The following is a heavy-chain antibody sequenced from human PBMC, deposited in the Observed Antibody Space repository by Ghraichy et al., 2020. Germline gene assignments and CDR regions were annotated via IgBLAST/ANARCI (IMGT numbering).Heavy chain of an antibody. D-gene: IGHD5-18*01. CDR3: ARDTRGYTYEVNRRYWFDP. CDR2: IYSGGTT. V-gene: IGHV4-4*07. Sequence: SETLSLTCTVSGGSISGYSFSWIRQPAGRGLEWIGRIYSGGTTNYNPSLNGRVTMSVDTSKNQLSLNLTSVTAAATAVYYCARDTRGYTYEVNRRYWFDPWGVGTLVTVSA. CDR1: GGSISGYS. J-gene: IGHJ5*02.